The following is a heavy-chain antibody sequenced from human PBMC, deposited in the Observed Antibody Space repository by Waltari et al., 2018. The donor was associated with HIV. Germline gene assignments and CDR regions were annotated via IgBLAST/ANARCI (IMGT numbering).Heavy chain of an antibody. CDR1: GYTFTSYD. CDR2: MNTNSGNT. Sequence: QVQLVQSGAEVKKPGASVKVSCKASGYTFTSYDINWVRQATGQGLEWMGWMNTNSGNTGYAQKFQGRVTMTRNTSISTAYMELSSLRSEDTAVYYCARGMRYYDSSGYYFLFDIWGQGTMVTVSS. CDR3: ARGMRYYDSSGYYFLFDI. V-gene: IGHV1-8*01. D-gene: IGHD3-22*01. J-gene: IGHJ3*02.